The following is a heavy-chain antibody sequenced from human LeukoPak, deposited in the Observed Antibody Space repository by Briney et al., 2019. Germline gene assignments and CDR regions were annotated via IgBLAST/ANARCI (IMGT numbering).Heavy chain of an antibody. J-gene: IGHJ4*02. V-gene: IGHV3-23*01. Sequence: GGSLRLSCAASGFTFSSYAMSWVRQAPGKGLEWVSGISGSGRSTNYADSVKGRFTIFRDNSKNTLYLQMNSLRAEDTAIYYCARSPYNWNYGDYWGKGTLVTVSS. CDR2: ISGSGRST. D-gene: IGHD1-20*01. CDR1: GFTFSSYA. CDR3: ARSPYNWNYGDY.